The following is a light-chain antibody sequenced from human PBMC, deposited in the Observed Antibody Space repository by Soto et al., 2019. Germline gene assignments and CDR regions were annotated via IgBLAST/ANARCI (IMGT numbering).Light chain of an antibody. Sequence: QSVLTQPPSVSGAPGQRVTISCTGNSSNIGAGYDVHWYQQVPGTAPKLLIYGNTNRPAGVPDRFSGSKSGTSASLAITGLQAEDEADYHYQSYDSSLSSQVVFGGGTKLTVL. V-gene: IGLV1-40*01. J-gene: IGLJ2*01. CDR2: GNT. CDR1: SSNIGAGYD. CDR3: QSYDSSLSSQVV.